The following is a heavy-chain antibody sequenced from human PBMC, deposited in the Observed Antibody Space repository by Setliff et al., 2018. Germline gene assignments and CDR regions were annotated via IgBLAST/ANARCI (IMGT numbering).Heavy chain of an antibody. CDR2: IYASGST. J-gene: IGHJ3*02. Sequence: SETLSLTCTVSGGSISSYYWSWIRQPPGKGLEWIGYIYASGSTNYNPSLKSRVTLSVDTSKNQFSLNLHSVTAADTAVYYCARGDYYDSSAYSPDTFDIWGQGTMVTVSS. CDR3: ARGDYYDSSAYSPDTFDI. D-gene: IGHD3-22*01. CDR1: GGSISSYY. V-gene: IGHV4-59*12.